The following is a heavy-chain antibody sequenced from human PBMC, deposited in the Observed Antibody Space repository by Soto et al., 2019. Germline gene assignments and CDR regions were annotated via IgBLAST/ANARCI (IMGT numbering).Heavy chain of an antibody. CDR1: GGSISSGGYS. CDR3: ASGPPFS. J-gene: IGHJ5*02. V-gene: IGHV4-30-2*01. CDR2: IYHSGST. Sequence: SETLSLTCAVSGGSISSGGYSWSWIRQPPGKGLEWIGYIYHSGSTYYNPSLKSRVTISVDRSKNQFSLKLSSVTAADTAVYYCASGPPFSWGQETLVTVSS.